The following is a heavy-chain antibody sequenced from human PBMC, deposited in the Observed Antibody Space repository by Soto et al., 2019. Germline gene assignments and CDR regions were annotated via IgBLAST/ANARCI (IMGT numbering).Heavy chain of an antibody. CDR3: ARAHGYDILTGYYYYMDV. V-gene: IGHV4-59*01. CDR2: IYYSGST. Sequence: SETLSLTCTVSGGSISSYYWSWIRQPPGKGLEWIGYIYYSGSTNYNPSLKSRVTISVDTSKNQFSLKLSSVTAADTAVYYCARAHGYDILTGYYYYMDVWGKGTTVT. J-gene: IGHJ6*03. CDR1: GGSISSYY. D-gene: IGHD3-9*01.